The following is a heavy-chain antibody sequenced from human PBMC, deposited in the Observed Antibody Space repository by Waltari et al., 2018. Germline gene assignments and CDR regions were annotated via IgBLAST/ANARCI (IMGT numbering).Heavy chain of an antibody. CDR3: AKRGQGYYDSSDAFDI. CDR1: GFTFDDYA. D-gene: IGHD3-22*01. CDR2: ISWNSGSI. J-gene: IGHJ3*02. V-gene: IGHV3-9*01. Sequence: EVQLVESGGGLVQPGRSLRLSCAASGFTFDDYAMHWVRQAPGKGLEWVSGISWNSGSIGYADSVKGRFTISRDNAKNSLYLQMNSLRAEDTALYYCAKRGQGYYDSSDAFDIWGQGTMVTVSS.